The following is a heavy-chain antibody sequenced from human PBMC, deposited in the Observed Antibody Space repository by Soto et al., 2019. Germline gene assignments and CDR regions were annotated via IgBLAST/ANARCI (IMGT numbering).Heavy chain of an antibody. Sequence: GGSLRLSCAASGFTFGTTDMSWVRQAPGEGLEWVSTIDGSGGITYYADSVKGRFTISRDNSRNTVYLQMNSLRGDDTALYYCVKNSGWFDTWGQGALVTGSS. V-gene: IGHV3-23*01. CDR2: IDGSGGIT. D-gene: IGHD3-10*01. CDR3: VKNSGWFDT. CDR1: GFTFGTTD. J-gene: IGHJ5*02.